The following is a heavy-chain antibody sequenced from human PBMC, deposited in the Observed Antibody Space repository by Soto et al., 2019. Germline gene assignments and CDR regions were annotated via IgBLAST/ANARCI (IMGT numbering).Heavy chain of an antibody. CDR1: GGSISSYY. V-gene: IGHV4-59*08. CDR2: IYYSGST. CDR3: ARRTTYYYGMDV. Sequence: SETLSLTCTVSGGSISSYYWSWIRQPPGKGLEWIGYIYYSGSTNYNPSLKSRVTISVDTSKNQFSLKLSSVTAADTAVYYCARRTTYYYGMDVWAQGTTVTVS. J-gene: IGHJ6*02.